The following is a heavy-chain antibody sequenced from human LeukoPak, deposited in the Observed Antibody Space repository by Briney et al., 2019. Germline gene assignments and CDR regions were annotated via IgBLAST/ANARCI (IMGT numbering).Heavy chain of an antibody. CDR2: ISGSGGST. CDR3: AKAYYDILTGYNDY. V-gene: IGHV3-23*01. D-gene: IGHD3-9*01. CDR1: GFTFSSYA. J-gene: IGHJ4*02. Sequence: GGSLRLSCAASGFTFSSYAMSWVRQAPGKGLEWVSAISGSGGSTYYADSVKGRSTISRDNSKNTLYLQMNSLRAEDTAVYYCAKAYYDILTGYNDYWGQGTLVTVSS.